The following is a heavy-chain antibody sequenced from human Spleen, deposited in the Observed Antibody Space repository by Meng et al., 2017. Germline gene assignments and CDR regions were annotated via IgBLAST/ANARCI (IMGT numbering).Heavy chain of an antibody. CDR1: GFTFSSYD. D-gene: IGHD3-10*01. V-gene: IGHV3-13*03. CDR3: ARGSYYYDSENYGMDV. CDR2: IGTAGDT. Sequence: GESLKISCAACGFTFSSYDMHWVRQVTGKGLECVSIIGTAGDTDYPGSVKGQFIISREHAKNSLYLQMNSLRAGDTTVYYCARGSYYYDSENYGMDVWGQGTTVTVSS. J-gene: IGHJ6*02.